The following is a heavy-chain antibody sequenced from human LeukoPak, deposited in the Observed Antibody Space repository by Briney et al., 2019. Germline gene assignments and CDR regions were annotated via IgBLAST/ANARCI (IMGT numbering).Heavy chain of an antibody. Sequence: ASVKVSCKASGYTFTSYYMHWVRQAPGQGLEWMGIINPSGGSTSYAQKFQGRVTMTRDTSTSTVYMELSSLRSEDTAVYYCAVPGRGDYVSSYYYYGMDVWGQGTTVTVSS. CDR2: INPSGGST. D-gene: IGHD4-17*01. V-gene: IGHV1-46*01. J-gene: IGHJ6*02. CDR1: GYTFTSYY. CDR3: AVPGRGDYVSSYYYYGMDV.